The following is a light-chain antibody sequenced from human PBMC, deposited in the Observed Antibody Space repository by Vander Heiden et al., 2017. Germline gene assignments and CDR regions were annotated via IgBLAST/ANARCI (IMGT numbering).Light chain of an antibody. CDR1: SSNIGSNT. Sequence: QSVLTQPPSASGTPGQRVTISCSGSSSNIGSNTVNWYQQLPGTAPKLLIYSNNQRPSGVPDRFSGSKSGTSASLAISGLQSEDEADYYGAAWDDSLNGVVCGGGTKLTV. V-gene: IGLV1-44*01. J-gene: IGLJ2*01. CDR2: SNN. CDR3: AAWDDSLNGVV.